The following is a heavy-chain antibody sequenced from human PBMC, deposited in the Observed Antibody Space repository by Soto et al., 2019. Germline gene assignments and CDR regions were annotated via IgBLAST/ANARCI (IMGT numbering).Heavy chain of an antibody. J-gene: IGHJ4*02. CDR3: ARADIVLMVYAQYYFDY. CDR1: GYSFTSYW. V-gene: IGHV5-51*01. CDR2: IYPGDSDT. D-gene: IGHD2-8*01. Sequence: PGESLKISCKGSGYSFTSYWIGWVRQMPGKGLEWMGIIYPGDSDTRYSPSFQGQVTISADKSISTAYLQWSSLKASDTAMYYCARADIVLMVYAQYYFDYCGGGTLVTVSS.